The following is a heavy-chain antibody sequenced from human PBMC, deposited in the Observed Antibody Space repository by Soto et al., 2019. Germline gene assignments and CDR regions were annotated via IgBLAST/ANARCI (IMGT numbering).Heavy chain of an antibody. CDR3: ARKFAPEFFDS. V-gene: IGHV5-51*01. J-gene: IGHJ4*02. CDR2: IYPGDSDT. D-gene: IGHD3-10*01. CDR1: GYTFSTYW. Sequence: GESLKISCKGSGYTFSTYWIAWVRQMPGKGLEWMGFIYPGDSDTKYSPAFQGQVTISADKSINTAYLQWTSLEASDTAMYYCARKFAPEFFDSWGQGTLVTVSS.